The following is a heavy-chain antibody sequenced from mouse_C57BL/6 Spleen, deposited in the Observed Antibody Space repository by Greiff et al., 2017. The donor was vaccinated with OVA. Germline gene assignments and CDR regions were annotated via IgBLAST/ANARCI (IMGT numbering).Heavy chain of an antibody. CDR3: ARGGILLLRFDV. CDR1: GYTFTGYW. V-gene: IGHV1-9*01. J-gene: IGHJ1*03. Sequence: QVQLKQSGAELMKPGASVKLSCKATGYTFTGYWIEWVKQRPGHGLEWIGEILPGSGSTTYNEKFKGKATFTADTSSNTAYMQLSSLTTEDSAIYYCARGGILLLRFDVWGTGTTVTVSS. D-gene: IGHD1-1*01. CDR2: ILPGSGST.